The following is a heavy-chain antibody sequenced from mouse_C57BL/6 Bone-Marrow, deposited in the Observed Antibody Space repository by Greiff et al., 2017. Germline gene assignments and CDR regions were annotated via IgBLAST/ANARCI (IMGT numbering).Heavy chain of an antibody. V-gene: IGHV1-50*01. CDR1: GYTFTSYW. CDR2: IDPSDSYT. D-gene: IGHD3-2*02. Sequence: QVQLQQPGAELVKPGASVKLSCKASGYTFTSYWMQWVKQRPGQGLEWIGEIDPSDSYTNYNQQFKGKATLTVDTSSSTAYMQLSSLTSEDSAVYYCARCSSGYYFDYWGQGTTLTVSS. CDR3: ARCSSGYYFDY. J-gene: IGHJ2*01.